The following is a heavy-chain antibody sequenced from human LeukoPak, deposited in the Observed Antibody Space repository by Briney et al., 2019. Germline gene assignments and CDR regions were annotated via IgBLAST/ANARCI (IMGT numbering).Heavy chain of an antibody. CDR1: GGSISSYY. CDR2: IYTSGST. D-gene: IGHD5-18*01. CDR3: AINVDTAMVTSFRNDAVDI. Sequence: PSETLSLTCTVSGGSISSYYWSWIRQPAGKGLEWIGRIYTSGSTNYNPSLKSRVTMSVDTSKNQFSLKLSSVTAADTAVYYCAINVDTAMVTSFRNDAVDIWGQGTMVTVSS. J-gene: IGHJ3*02. V-gene: IGHV4-4*07.